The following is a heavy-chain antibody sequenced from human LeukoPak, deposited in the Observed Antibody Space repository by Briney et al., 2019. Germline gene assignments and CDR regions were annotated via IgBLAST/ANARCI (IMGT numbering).Heavy chain of an antibody. D-gene: IGHD3-22*01. Sequence: SETLSLTCTVSGGSISSYYWSWIRQPPGKGLEWIGEINHSGSTNYNPSLKSRVTISVDTSKNQFSLKLSSVTAADTAVYYCARGTYYYDSSGYFGPLGMDVWGQGTTVTVSS. CDR3: ARGTYYYDSSGYFGPLGMDV. J-gene: IGHJ6*02. CDR2: INHSGST. CDR1: GGSISSYY. V-gene: IGHV4-34*01.